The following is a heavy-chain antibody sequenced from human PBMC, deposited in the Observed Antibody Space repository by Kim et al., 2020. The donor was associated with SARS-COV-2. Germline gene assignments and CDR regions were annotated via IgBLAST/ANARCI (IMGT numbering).Heavy chain of an antibody. CDR3: ARHHIITIFGVVIRYFDY. CDR2: IYYSGST. D-gene: IGHD3-3*01. Sequence: SETLSLTCTVSGCSISSSSYYWGWIRQPPGKGLVWIGSIYYSGSTYYNPSLKSRVTITVATSKNQFSLKLSSVTAADTAVYYCARHHIITIFGVVIRYFDYWGQGTLVTVAS. J-gene: IGHJ4*02. CDR1: GCSISSSSYY. V-gene: IGHV4-39*01.